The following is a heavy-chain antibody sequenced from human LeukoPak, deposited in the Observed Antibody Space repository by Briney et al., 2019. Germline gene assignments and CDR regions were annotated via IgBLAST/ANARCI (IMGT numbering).Heavy chain of an antibody. CDR1: GGSISSYY. V-gene: IGHV4-59*01. Sequence: SETLSLTCTVSGGSISSYYWGWIRQPPGKGLEWIGYIYYSGSTNYNPSLKSRVTISVDTSKNQFSLKLSSVTAADTAVYYCARKAEGYSYGYGDAFDIWGQGTMVTVSS. CDR3: ARKAEGYSYGYGDAFDI. D-gene: IGHD5-18*01. J-gene: IGHJ3*02. CDR2: IYYSGST.